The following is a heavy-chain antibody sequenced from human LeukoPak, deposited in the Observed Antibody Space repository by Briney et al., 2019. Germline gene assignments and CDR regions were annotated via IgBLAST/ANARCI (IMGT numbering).Heavy chain of an antibody. V-gene: IGHV3-23*01. CDR1: GFTFSSYA. J-gene: IGHJ4*02. CDR2: ISGSGGTT. Sequence: GGSLRLSCAASGFTFSSYAMSWVRQAPGQGLEWVSGISGSGGTTYYADSVKGRFTISRDNSKNTLYLQMNSLRAEDTAVYYCAKGTIFGVVTACDYWGQGTLVTVSS. CDR3: AKGTIFGVVTACDY. D-gene: IGHD3-3*01.